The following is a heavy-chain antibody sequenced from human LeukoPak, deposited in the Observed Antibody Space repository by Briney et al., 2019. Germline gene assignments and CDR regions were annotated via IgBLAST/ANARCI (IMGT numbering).Heavy chain of an antibody. J-gene: IGHJ4*02. D-gene: IGHD5-12*01. Sequence: GGSLRLSCAASGCTFSSYAMSWVRQAPGKGLEWVSPISGSGSSTYYADSVKGRFTISRDNSKNTLYLQMNSLRAEETAVYYCAKGVAVDSPYYFDYWGQGPLVTVSS. CDR3: AKGVAVDSPYYFDY. CDR2: ISGSGSST. CDR1: GCTFSSYA. V-gene: IGHV3-23*01.